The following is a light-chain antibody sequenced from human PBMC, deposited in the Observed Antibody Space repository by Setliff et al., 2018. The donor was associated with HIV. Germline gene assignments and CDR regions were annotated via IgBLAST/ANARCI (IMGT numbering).Light chain of an antibody. CDR1: SSDIGAYNY. J-gene: IGLJ1*01. V-gene: IGLV2-14*03. Sequence: QSALTQPASVSGSPGQSITISCTGTSSDIGAYNYVSWYQQHPGKAPKVMIYDVRKRPPGVSNRFSGSKSGNTASLTISGLQAEDEAAYYCSSYVNINTLVFGTGTKVTVL. CDR3: SSYVNINTLV. CDR2: DVR.